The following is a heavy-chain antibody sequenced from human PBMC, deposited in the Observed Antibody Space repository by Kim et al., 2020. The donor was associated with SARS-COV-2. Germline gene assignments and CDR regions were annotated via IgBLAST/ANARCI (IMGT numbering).Heavy chain of an antibody. J-gene: IGHJ5*02. CDR1: GLTFTTNW. Sequence: GGSLRLSCGVSGLTFTTNWMVWVRQPPGKGLEWVANINPDGSEKYYADSLKDRFTISRDNAKNSVFLQMNSLRAEDTAVYYCARGHFWFDPWGQGTLLT. CDR3: ARGHFWFDP. V-gene: IGHV3-7*01. CDR2: INPDGSEK.